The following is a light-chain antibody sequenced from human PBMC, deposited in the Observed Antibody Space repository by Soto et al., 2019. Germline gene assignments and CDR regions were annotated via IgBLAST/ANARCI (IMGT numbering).Light chain of an antibody. CDR3: QQRRNWPPLT. V-gene: IGKV3-11*01. CDR1: QSVSSY. Sequence: EIVWTQSPATLSLSPGERATLSCRASQSVSSYLAWYQQKPGQAPRLLSYDASNRATGIPARFSGSGSGTDFALTISSLEPEDFAVYYCQQRRNWPPLTFGGGTKVEIK. J-gene: IGKJ4*01. CDR2: DAS.